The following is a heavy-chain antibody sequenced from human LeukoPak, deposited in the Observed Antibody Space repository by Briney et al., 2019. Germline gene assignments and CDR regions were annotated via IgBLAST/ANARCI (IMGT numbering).Heavy chain of an antibody. V-gene: IGHV4-30-4*08. J-gene: IGHJ1*01. CDR1: GGSISSGDYY. D-gene: IGHD3-22*01. CDR2: TYNTGSA. Sequence: PSETLSLTCTVSGGSISSGDYYWTWIRQPPGKGLEWIGYTYNTGSAYYNPSLKGRATISVDTSKNQFSLKLTSVTAADTAVYYCARGGTYHPDSSGYYPEYFQHWGQGTLVTVSS. CDR3: ARGGTYHPDSSGYYPEYFQH.